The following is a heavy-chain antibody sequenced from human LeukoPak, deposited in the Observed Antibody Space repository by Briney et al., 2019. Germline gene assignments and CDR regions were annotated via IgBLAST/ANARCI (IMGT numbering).Heavy chain of an antibody. J-gene: IGHJ4*02. Sequence: GGSLRLSCAASGFTFSSYSMNWVRQAPGKGLEWVSSISSSSSYIYYADSVKGRFTISRDNAKNSLYLQMSSLRAEDTAVYYCARIGRSGWNFDYWGQGTLVTVSS. CDR2: ISSSSSYI. V-gene: IGHV3-21*01. CDR3: ARIGRSGWNFDY. CDR1: GFTFSSYS. D-gene: IGHD6-19*01.